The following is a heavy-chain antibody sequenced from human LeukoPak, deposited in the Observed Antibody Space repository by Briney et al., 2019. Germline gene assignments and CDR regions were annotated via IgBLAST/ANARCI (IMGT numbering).Heavy chain of an antibody. Sequence: GGPLRLSCAASGFTFTNAWMSWARQAPGKGLEWVGRIKSKSDDETTDYAAPVKGRFTISRDDSKNTVYLQMNSLKTEDTAVYYCGLGSGRTDFDYWGQGTLVTVSS. CDR3: GLGSGRTDFDY. CDR2: IKSKSDDETT. D-gene: IGHD3-10*01. CDR1: GFTFTNAW. J-gene: IGHJ4*02. V-gene: IGHV3-15*01.